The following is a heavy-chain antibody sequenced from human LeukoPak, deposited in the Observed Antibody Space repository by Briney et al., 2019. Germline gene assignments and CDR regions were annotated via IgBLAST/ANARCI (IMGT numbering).Heavy chain of an antibody. V-gene: IGHV3-11*01. J-gene: IGHJ4*02. D-gene: IGHD6-19*01. CDR3: ASGRDIRVAGPGGYFDY. CDR2: IGPGDGTR. Sequence: GGSLRLSCAASGFTFSDYHMNWIRQAPGKGLEWVSYIGPGDGTRYFADSVKGRCTLSRDNAENSLCLHMNSMRAEDTAVYYSASGRDIRVAGPGGYFDYWGQGTPVTVSS. CDR1: GFTFSDYH.